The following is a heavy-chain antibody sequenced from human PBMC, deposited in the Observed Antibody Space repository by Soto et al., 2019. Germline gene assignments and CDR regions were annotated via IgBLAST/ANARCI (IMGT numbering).Heavy chain of an antibody. J-gene: IGHJ5*02. Sequence: SETLSLTCAVYGGSFSGYYWSWIRQPPGKGLEWIGEINHSGSTNYNPSLKSRVTISVDTSKNQFSLKLSSVTAADTAVYYCARGGGIAAAGTLNWFDPWGQGTLVTVSS. D-gene: IGHD6-13*01. CDR3: ARGGGIAAAGTLNWFDP. V-gene: IGHV4-34*01. CDR2: INHSGST. CDR1: GGSFSGYY.